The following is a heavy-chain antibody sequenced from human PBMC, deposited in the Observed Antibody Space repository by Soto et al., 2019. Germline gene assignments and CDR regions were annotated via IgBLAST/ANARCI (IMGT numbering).Heavy chain of an antibody. CDR3: ARDLETTVTMDGPPGDYGMDV. J-gene: IGHJ6*02. V-gene: IGHV3-33*01. Sequence: GGSLRLSCAASGFTFSSYGMHWVRQAPGKGLEWVAVIWYDGSNKYYADSVKGRFTISRDNSKNTLYLQMNSLRAEDTAVYYCARDLETTVTMDGPPGDYGMDVWGQGTTVTVSS. CDR1: GFTFSSYG. D-gene: IGHD4-17*01. CDR2: IWYDGSNK.